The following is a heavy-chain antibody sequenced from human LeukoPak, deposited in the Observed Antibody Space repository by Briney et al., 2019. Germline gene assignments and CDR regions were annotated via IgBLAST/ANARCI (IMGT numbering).Heavy chain of an antibody. Sequence: GASVKVSCKASGYTFTSYGISWVRQAPGQGLEWMGWISAYNGYTNYALKLQGRVTMTTDTSTSTAYMELRSLRSDDTAVYYCARVYCGGDCYYGGEFDYWGQGTLVTVSS. D-gene: IGHD2-21*02. CDR2: ISAYNGYT. J-gene: IGHJ4*02. CDR3: ARVYCGGDCYYGGEFDY. V-gene: IGHV1-18*01. CDR1: GYTFTSYG.